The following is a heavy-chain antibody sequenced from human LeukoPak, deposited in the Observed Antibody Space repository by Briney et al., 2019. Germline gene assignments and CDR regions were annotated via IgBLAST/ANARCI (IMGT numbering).Heavy chain of an antibody. Sequence: SETLSLTCTVSGGSISSSGYYWGWIRQPPGRGLEWIGTIYYGGSTYYNPSLYSRVTISVDTSKNQFSLKLSSVTAADTAVYYCARDASFGLFDYWGQGTLVTVSS. V-gene: IGHV4-39*02. CDR2: IYYGGST. CDR1: GGSISSSGYY. J-gene: IGHJ4*02. CDR3: ARDASFGLFDY. D-gene: IGHD3-10*01.